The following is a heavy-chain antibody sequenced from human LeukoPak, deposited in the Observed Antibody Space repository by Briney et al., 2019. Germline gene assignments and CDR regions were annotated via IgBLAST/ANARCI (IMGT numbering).Heavy chain of an antibody. CDR2: IYSGGST. Sequence: GGSLRLSCAASGFTVSSNYMSWVRQAPGKGLEWVSVIYSGGSTYYADSVKGRFTISRDNSKNTLYLQMNNLRAEDTAVYYCARRLIAVAGTIYFDYWGQGTLVTVSS. CDR3: ARRLIAVAGTIYFDY. J-gene: IGHJ4*02. V-gene: IGHV3-66*01. CDR1: GFTVSSNY. D-gene: IGHD6-19*01.